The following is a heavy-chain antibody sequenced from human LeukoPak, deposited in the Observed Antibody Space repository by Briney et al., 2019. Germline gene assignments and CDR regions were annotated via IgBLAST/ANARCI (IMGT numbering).Heavy chain of an antibody. J-gene: IGHJ4*02. CDR3: ATLPYYYDSSGSYYFDY. Sequence: PGGSLRLSCAASGFIFNSYSMHWVRQAPGKGLEWVAFIRYDGSNKYYADSVKGRFTISRDNSKNTLYLQMNSLRVEDTAVYYCATLPYYYDSSGSYYFDYWGQGTLVTVSS. CDR2: IRYDGSNK. CDR1: GFIFNSYS. V-gene: IGHV3-30*02. D-gene: IGHD3-22*01.